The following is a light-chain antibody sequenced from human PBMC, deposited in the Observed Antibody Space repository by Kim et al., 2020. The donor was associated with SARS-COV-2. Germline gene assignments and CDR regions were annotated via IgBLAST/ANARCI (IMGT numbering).Light chain of an antibody. CDR1: SSNIGNNY. CDR3: GTWDSSLSAVV. Sequence: GQKVTISCSGSSSNIGNNYVSWYQQHPGPAPKPLIYDNNQRPSGIPDRLSGSKSGTSATLGITGLQTGDEADYYCGTWDSSLSAVVFGGGTQLTVL. CDR2: DNN. J-gene: IGLJ2*01. V-gene: IGLV1-51*01.